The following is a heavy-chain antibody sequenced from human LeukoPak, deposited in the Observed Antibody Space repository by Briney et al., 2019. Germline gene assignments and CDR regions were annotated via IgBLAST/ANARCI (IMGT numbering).Heavy chain of an antibody. CDR3: AKAPVATCSGAYCYPFDY. Sequence: PGGSLRLSCAASGFTFSIYCMHWVRQAPGKGLDWVSFFSSSSSYIYYADSVKGRFTISRDNAKNSLYLQMNSLRAEDAAVYYCAKAPVATCSGAYCYPFDYWGQGTLVTVSS. J-gene: IGHJ4*02. V-gene: IGHV3-21*04. D-gene: IGHD2-15*01. CDR2: FSSSSSYI. CDR1: GFTFSIYC.